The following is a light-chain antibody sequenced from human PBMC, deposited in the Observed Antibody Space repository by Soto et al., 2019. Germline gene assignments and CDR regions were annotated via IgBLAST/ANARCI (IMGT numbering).Light chain of an antibody. V-gene: IGLV2-14*01. Sequence: SVLTQPASVSGSPGQSITISCTGTSSDVGYDNYVSWFQQHPGKAPKLMIYEVSRRPSGVSNRFSGSKSANTASLTISGLQAEDEADYYCTSYASSGTLVFGTGTKVTVL. J-gene: IGLJ1*01. CDR1: SSDVGYDNY. CDR2: EVS. CDR3: TSYASSGTLV.